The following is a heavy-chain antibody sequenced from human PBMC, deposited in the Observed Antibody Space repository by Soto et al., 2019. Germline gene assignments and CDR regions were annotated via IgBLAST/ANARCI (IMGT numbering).Heavy chain of an antibody. V-gene: IGHV3-66*01. Sequence: QLVESGGGLVQPGGSLRLSCAASGFTVNSNYMTWVRQAPGKGLESVSIIYSDGSTYSADSVKDRFSISRDNFKNTLYLQMNSLRVEDTAVYFCARGFYGDYPLYFDLWGRGTLVTVSS. CDR1: GFTVNSNY. CDR3: ARGFYGDYPLYFDL. D-gene: IGHD4-17*01. CDR2: IYSDGST. J-gene: IGHJ2*01.